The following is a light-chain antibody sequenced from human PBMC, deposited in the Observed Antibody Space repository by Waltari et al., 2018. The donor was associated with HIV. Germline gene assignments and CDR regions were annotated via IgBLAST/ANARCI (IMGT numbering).Light chain of an antibody. Sequence: QSALTQPPSASGSPGQSVTISCTGTSSDVGGSKYVSWYQQPPGKAPKLMMYEVNKRPSGVPDRFSGSKSANTASLTVSGLQADDEADYYCNSYAGSNNWVFGGGTKLTVL. CDR2: EVN. V-gene: IGLV2-8*01. J-gene: IGLJ3*02. CDR1: SSDVGGSKY. CDR3: NSYAGSNNWV.